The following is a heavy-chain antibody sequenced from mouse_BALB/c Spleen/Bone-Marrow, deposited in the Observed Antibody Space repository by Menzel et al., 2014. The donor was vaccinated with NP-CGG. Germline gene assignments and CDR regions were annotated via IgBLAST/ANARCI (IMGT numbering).Heavy chain of an antibody. V-gene: IGHV6-6*02. CDR1: GFTFSNYW. J-gene: IGHJ2*01. CDR2: IRLKSNNYAT. Sequence: EVHLVESGGGLVQPGGSMKLSCVASGFTFSNYWMNWVRQSPEKGLEWVAEIRLKSNNYATHYAESVKGRFTISRDDSKSSVYLQMNNLRAEDIGIYYCTSSDYWGQGTTLTVSS. CDR3: TSSDY.